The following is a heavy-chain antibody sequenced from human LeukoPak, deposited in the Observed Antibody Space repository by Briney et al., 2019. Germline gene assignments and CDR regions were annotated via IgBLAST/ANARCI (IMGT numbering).Heavy chain of an antibody. D-gene: IGHD3-16*02. J-gene: IGHJ4*02. CDR1: GGSISSYY. V-gene: IGHV4-59*01. Sequence: SETLSLTCIVSGGSISSYYWSWIRQPPGKGLEWIGYISNIGRTNYNPSLKSRVTISVDTSKNQVSLKLSSVTAADTAVYYCTSQWELSHFDSWGQGTLVTVSS. CDR2: ISNIGRT. CDR3: TSQWELSHFDS.